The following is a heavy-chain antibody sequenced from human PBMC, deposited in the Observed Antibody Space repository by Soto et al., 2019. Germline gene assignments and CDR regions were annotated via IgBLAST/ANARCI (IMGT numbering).Heavy chain of an antibody. J-gene: IGHJ5*02. V-gene: IGHV4-39*01. CDR3: ATSNGSDP. Sequence: SETLSLTCTVSGGSISSRGYYWGWIRQPPGKGLEWIGTIYYSGSTYYSPSLKSRVTISVDTSKNQFSLKLSSVTAADTAVYYCATSNGSDPWGQGTLVTVSS. CDR2: IYYSGST. CDR1: GGSISSRGYY.